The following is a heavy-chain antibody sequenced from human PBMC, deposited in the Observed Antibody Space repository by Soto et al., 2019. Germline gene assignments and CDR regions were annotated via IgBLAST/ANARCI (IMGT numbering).Heavy chain of an antibody. V-gene: IGHV3-74*01. J-gene: IGHJ4*02. CDR1: GFTFSSYW. CDR2: INSDGSST. CDR3: ARDPDAYYYDSSGYR. D-gene: IGHD3-22*01. Sequence: PGGSLRLSCAASGFTFSSYWMHWVRQAPGKGLVWVSRINSDGSSTSYADSVKGRFTISRDNAKNTLYLQMNSLRAEDTAVYYYARDPDAYYYDSSGYRWCQGTLVTVSS.